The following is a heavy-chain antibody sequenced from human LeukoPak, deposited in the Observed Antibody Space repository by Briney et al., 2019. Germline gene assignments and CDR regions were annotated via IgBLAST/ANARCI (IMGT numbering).Heavy chain of an antibody. CDR2: ISGSGGST. J-gene: IGHJ4*02. CDR3: AKWESSSSWDTFDY. D-gene: IGHD6-13*01. CDR1: GFTFSSYA. V-gene: IGHV3-23*01. Sequence: GGSLRLSCAASGFTFSSYAMSWLRQAPGKGLEWLSAISGSGGSTYYADSVKGRFTISRDNSKNTLYLQMNSLRAEDTAVYYCAKWESSSSWDTFDYWGQGTLVTVSS.